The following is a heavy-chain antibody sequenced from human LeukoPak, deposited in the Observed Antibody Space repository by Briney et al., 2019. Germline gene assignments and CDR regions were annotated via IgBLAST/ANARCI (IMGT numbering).Heavy chain of an antibody. CDR2: IKSKTDGGTT. J-gene: IGHJ3*02. V-gene: IGHV3-15*01. D-gene: IGHD6-19*01. Sequence: GGSLRLSCAASGFTFSNAWMSWVRQAPGKGLEWVGRIKSKTDGGTTDYAAPVKGRFTISRDDSKNTLYLQMNSLKTEDTAVYYCTTEYRDSSGWYGAFDIWGQGTMVTVSS. CDR3: TTEYRDSSGWYGAFDI. CDR1: GFTFSNAW.